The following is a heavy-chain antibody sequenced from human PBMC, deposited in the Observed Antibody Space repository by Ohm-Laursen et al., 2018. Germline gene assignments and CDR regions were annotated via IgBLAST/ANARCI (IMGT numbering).Heavy chain of an antibody. Sequence: ASVKVSCKASGYTFTGYYMHWVRQAPGQGLEWMGWIIPNCGGTNYAQKFQGRVTITRDTSISTAYMDLSRLRSDDTAVYYCAREDCSGGTCYKRADYWGQGTLVTVSS. CDR2: IIPNCGGT. CDR3: AREDCSGGTCYKRADY. D-gene: IGHD2-15*01. CDR1: GYTFTGYY. J-gene: IGHJ4*01. V-gene: IGHV1-2*02.